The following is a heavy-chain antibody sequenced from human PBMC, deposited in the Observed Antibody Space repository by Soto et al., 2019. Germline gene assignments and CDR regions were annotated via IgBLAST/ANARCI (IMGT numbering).Heavy chain of an antibody. D-gene: IGHD2-15*01. CDR3: ARMVTCSSGRCYSRPLDF. V-gene: IGHV1-18*01. CDR1: GYIFDTYG. Sequence: QVHLLQSGAEVKKPGASVKVSCKASGYIFDTYGISWVRQAPGQGLEWLGWITPNNGDTNYAQKVQGRFTVTTDTSTSTAHMQLRNLRSDDTAMYYCARMVTCSSGRCYSRPLDFWGQGTLVSVSS. CDR2: ITPNNGDT. J-gene: IGHJ4*02.